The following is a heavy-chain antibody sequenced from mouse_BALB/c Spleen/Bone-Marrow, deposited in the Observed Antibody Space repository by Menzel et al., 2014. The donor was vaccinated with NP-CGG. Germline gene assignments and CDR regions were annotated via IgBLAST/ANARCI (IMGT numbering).Heavy chain of an antibody. J-gene: IGHJ2*01. V-gene: IGHV14-3*02. CDR3: ATLTGTFDY. Sequence: EVHLVESGAELVEPGASVKLSCTASGFNIKDTYMHWVKQRPEQGLEWIGRIDPASDYTQFDSKFQGKATITADTSSNTAYLQLSSLTSEDTAVYYCATLTGTFDYWGQGTTLTVSS. CDR2: IDPASDYT. CDR1: GFNIKDTY. D-gene: IGHD4-1*01.